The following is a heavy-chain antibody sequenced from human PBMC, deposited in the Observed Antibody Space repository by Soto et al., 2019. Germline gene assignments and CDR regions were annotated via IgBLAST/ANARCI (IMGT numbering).Heavy chain of an antibody. CDR2: IYYTGTT. D-gene: IGHD3-22*01. Sequence: SETLSLTCTVSGGSISCDYWSWIRQSPGKGLEWIGYIYYTGTTKYNPSLKSRLTISVDTSKNQFSLKLSSVTAADTAVYYCARLGGYYQAFDSWGQGTLVTVSS. CDR3: ARLGGYYQAFDS. CDR1: GGSISCDY. V-gene: IGHV4-59*08. J-gene: IGHJ4*02.